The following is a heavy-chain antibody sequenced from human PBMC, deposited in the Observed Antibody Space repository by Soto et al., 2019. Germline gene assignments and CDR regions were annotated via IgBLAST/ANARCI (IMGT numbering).Heavy chain of an antibody. CDR1: GFSINTYW. D-gene: IGHD2-15*01. J-gene: IGHJ4*02. V-gene: IGHV3-7*01. CDR3: AAWDISNI. Sequence: GGSLRLSCSGFGFSINTYWMNCIRQTPGKGLEWVANINPEGNAKTYVDPVKGRFFVSRDNTRNSLDLQMTSLRVEDSAIYFCAAWDISNIWGQGILVTVSS. CDR2: INPEGNAK.